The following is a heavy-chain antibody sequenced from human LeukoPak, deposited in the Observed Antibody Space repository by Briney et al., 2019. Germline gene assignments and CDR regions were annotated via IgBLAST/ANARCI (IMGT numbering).Heavy chain of an antibody. Sequence: SVKVSCKASGGTFSSYAISWVRQAPGQGLECMGGLIPIFGTTNYAQKFQGRVTITADKSTTTAYMGLSSLRSEDTAVYYCARRYCTNGVCYDDRGAFDIWGQGTMVTVSS. CDR1: GGTFSSYA. CDR3: ARRYCTNGVCYDDRGAFDI. J-gene: IGHJ3*02. V-gene: IGHV1-69*06. D-gene: IGHD2-8*01. CDR2: LIPIFGTT.